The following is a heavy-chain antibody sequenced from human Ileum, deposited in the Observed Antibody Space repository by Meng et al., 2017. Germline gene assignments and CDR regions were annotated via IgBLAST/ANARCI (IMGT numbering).Heavy chain of an antibody. CDR3: ARVDRSGYDEEPLDY. CDR1: GYTFTGYY. D-gene: IGHD5-12*01. V-gene: IGHV1-2*06. CDR2: INPNSGGT. J-gene: IGHJ4*02. Sequence: ASVKVSCKASGYTFTGYYMHWVRQAPGQGLEWMGRINPNSGGTNYAQKFQGRVTMTRDTSISTAYMELSRLRSDDTAVYYCARVDRSGYDEEPLDYWGQGTLVTVSS.